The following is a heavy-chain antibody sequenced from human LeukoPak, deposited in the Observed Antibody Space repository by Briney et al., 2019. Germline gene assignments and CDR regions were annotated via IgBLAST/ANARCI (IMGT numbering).Heavy chain of an antibody. CDR3: ARDGLIPKPDCSSTSCAPNAFDI. CDR2: IWYGGSNK. Sequence: PGGSLRLSCAASGFTFSCYVVHGVRPAGGRGLEWVAVIWYGGSNKYYADSVKGRFTISRDNSKNTLYLQMNSLRAEDTAVYYCARDGLIPKPDCSSTSCAPNAFDIWGQGTMVTVSS. V-gene: IGHV3-33*01. D-gene: IGHD2-2*01. CDR1: GFTFSCYV. J-gene: IGHJ3*02.